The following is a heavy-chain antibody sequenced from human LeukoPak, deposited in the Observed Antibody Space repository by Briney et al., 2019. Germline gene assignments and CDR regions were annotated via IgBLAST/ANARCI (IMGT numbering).Heavy chain of an antibody. V-gene: IGHV5-51*01. J-gene: IGHJ4*02. CDR2: IDPGDSDT. CDR3: ARSHYYGSSGYSDY. Sequence: GESLKISCKGSGYSFTNYWIGWGRQMPGKGVEGMGIIDPGDSDTRYSPCFEGQVTITADKSISTAFLQWSTLTASATAMYYCARSHYYGSSGYSDYWGQGTLVTVSS. CDR1: GYSFTNYW. D-gene: IGHD3-22*01.